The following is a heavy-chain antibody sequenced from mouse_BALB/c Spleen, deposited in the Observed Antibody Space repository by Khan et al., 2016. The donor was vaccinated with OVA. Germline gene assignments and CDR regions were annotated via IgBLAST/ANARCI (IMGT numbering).Heavy chain of an antibody. J-gene: IGHJ2*01. V-gene: IGHV1-7*01. CDR1: GYTFTTYW. Sequence: VELVESGAELAKPGASVKMSCKASGYTFTTYWMHWVKQRPGQGLEWIGYINPTSGYTDYNEKFKDRATLSADKSSSTAYMQLSSLTSEDSAVCYCTRDRIDYWGQGTTLTVSS. CDR2: INPTSGYT. CDR3: TRDRIDY.